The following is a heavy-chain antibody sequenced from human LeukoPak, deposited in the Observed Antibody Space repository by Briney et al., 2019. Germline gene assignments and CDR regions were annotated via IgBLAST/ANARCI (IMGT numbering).Heavy chain of an antibody. J-gene: IGHJ4*02. CDR1: GGSINNY. CDR3: ARGGRGLDY. D-gene: IGHD3-10*01. CDR2: IYTSGST. V-gene: IGHV4-4*07. Sequence: SETLSLTCTVSGGSINNYWSWIRQPAGKGLEWIGRIYTSGSTHYNPSLKSRVTMSVDTSKNQFSLKLSSVTAADTAVYYCARGGRGLDYWGQGTLVTVSS.